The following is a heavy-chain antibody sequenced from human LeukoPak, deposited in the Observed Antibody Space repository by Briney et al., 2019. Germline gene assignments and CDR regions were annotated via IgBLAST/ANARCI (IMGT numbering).Heavy chain of an antibody. D-gene: IGHD3-3*01. V-gene: IGHV3-15*01. Sequence: GGSLRLSCAASGFTFSNAWMSWVRQAPGKGLEWVGRIKSKTDGGTTDYAAPVKGRFTISRDDSKNTLYLQMNSLKTEDTAVYYCTTEAYYDFWSGQDYWGQGTLVTVSS. CDR2: IKSKTDGGTT. J-gene: IGHJ4*02. CDR3: TTEAYYDFWSGQDY. CDR1: GFTFSNAW.